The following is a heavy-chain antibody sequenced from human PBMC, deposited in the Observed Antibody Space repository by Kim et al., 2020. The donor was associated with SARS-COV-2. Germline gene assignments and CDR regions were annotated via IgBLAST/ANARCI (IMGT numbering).Heavy chain of an antibody. J-gene: IGHJ4*02. Sequence: LKSRVTVSVDTSKNQFSLKLSSETAADTAVYYCARQGTTRSYDSSGPLDYWGQGTLVTVSS. D-gene: IGHD3-22*01. CDR3: ARQGTTRSYDSSGPLDY. V-gene: IGHV4-59*08.